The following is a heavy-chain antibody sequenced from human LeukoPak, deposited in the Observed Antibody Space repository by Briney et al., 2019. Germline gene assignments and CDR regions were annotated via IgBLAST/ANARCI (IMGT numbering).Heavy chain of an antibody. J-gene: IGHJ1*01. Sequence: SETLSLTCAVSGYSISGGYYWGWIRQPPGKGLEWIGSIYHSGSTYYNPSLQSRATILVDTSKNQFSLKLSSVTAADTAVYYCARGRTAVADLHHWGQGTLVTVSS. CDR3: ARGRTAVADLHH. CDR2: IYHSGST. D-gene: IGHD6-19*01. CDR1: GYSISGGYY. V-gene: IGHV4-38-2*01.